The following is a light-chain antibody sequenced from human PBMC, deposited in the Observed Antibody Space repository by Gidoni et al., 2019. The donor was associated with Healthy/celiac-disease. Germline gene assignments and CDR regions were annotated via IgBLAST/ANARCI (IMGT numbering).Light chain of an antibody. CDR1: NLGDKY. J-gene: IGLJ2*01. V-gene: IGLV3-1*01. Sequence: SYELTQPPSVSVSPGQTASITCSGDNLGDKYACWYQQKPGQSPVLVIYQDSTRPSVIPERFSGSNSGNTATLTISGTQAMDEADYYCQAWDSSHVVFGGGTKLTVL. CDR3: QAWDSSHVV. CDR2: QDS.